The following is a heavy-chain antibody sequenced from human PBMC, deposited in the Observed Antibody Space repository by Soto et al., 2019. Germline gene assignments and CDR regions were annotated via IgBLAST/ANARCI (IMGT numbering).Heavy chain of an antibody. Sequence: SETLSLTCTVSGGSISSYYWSWIRQPPGKGLEWIGYIYYSGSTNYNPSLKSRVTISVDTSKNQFSLKLSSVTAADTAVYYCARDVESSKMVRGVIVFYYYMDVWGKGTTVTVSS. J-gene: IGHJ6*03. V-gene: IGHV4-59*01. D-gene: IGHD3-10*01. CDR1: GGSISSYY. CDR2: IYYSGST. CDR3: ARDVESSKMVRGVIVFYYYMDV.